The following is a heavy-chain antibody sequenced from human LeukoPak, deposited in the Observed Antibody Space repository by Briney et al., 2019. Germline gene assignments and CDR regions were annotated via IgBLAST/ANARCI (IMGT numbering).Heavy chain of an antibody. CDR1: GYSFTDYY. CDR2: INPDTGGT. CDR3: ARELGGYTSGLDP. D-gene: IGHD6-19*01. Sequence: ASVKVSCKASGYSFTDYYIHWVRQAPGQGLEWMAWINPDTGGTNSAQNFQGRFTMTRDTSISTAYMDLRRLTSDDTAVYYCARELGGYTSGLDPWGQGTLVTVSS. V-gene: IGHV1-2*02. J-gene: IGHJ5*02.